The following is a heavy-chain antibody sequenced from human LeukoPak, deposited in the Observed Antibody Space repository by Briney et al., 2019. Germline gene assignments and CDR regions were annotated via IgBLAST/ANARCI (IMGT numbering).Heavy chain of an antibody. CDR3: TWRGASFDY. D-gene: IGHD3-10*01. J-gene: IGHJ4*02. Sequence: GGSLRLSCAGSGFTFSDAWVTWVRQAPGKGLEWIGRILSKTSGEATEYAAPVKARFTISRDDPKNMVYLQMNSLKTEDTAVYYCTWRGASFDYWGRGTLVTVSS. V-gene: IGHV3-15*01. CDR2: ILSKTSGEAT. CDR1: GFTFSDAW.